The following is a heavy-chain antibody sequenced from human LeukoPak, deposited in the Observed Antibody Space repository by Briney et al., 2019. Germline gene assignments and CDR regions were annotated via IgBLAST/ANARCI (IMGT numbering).Heavy chain of an antibody. Sequence: PGGSLRLSCAASGLTFSSYSMNWVRQAPGKGLEWVSSISSSSSYIYYADSVKGRFTISRDNAKNSLYLQMNSLRAEDTAVYYCARLAIVVVPANPEHYYYMDVWGKGTTVTVSS. D-gene: IGHD2-2*01. CDR2: ISSSSSYI. CDR1: GLTFSSYS. CDR3: ARLAIVVVPANPEHYYYMDV. J-gene: IGHJ6*03. V-gene: IGHV3-21*01.